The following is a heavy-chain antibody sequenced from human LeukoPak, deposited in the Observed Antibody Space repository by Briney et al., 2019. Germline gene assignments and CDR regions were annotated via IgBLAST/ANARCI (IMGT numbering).Heavy chain of an antibody. CDR3: ARSHGGWYLAGRYYYYGMDV. CDR1: GDSVSSNSAA. J-gene: IGHJ6*02. CDR2: TYYRSKWYN. D-gene: IGHD6-19*01. V-gene: IGHV6-1*01. Sequence: PSQTLSLTCAISGDSVSSNSAAWNWIRQSPSRGLEWLGRTYYRSKWYNDYAVSVKSRITINPDTSKNQFSLQLNSVTPEDTAVYYCARSHGGWYLAGRYYYYGMDVWGQGTTVTVSS.